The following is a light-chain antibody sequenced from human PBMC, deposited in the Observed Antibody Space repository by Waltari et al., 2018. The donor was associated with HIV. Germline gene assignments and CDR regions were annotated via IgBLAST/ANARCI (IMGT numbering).Light chain of an antibody. CDR2: GAS. V-gene: IGKV3-15*01. CDR1: QSIASN. CDR3: QQDNSWPPGYT. Sequence: EVVMTQSPATLSVSPGERATLSCRASQSIASNLAWYQQKPGQTPRLLIYGASTRATGIPARFSGSGFGTEFSLTISSLQSEDFAVYYCQQDNSWPPGYTFGQGTKLEIK. J-gene: IGKJ2*01.